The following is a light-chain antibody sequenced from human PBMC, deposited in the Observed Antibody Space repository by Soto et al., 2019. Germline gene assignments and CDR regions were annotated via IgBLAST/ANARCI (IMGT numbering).Light chain of an antibody. CDR1: QSIRSW. CDR2: KAP. V-gene: IGKV1-5*03. Sequence: DIQMTQSPSTLSASVGDRVTITCRASQSIRSWLAWYQQKPGKAPKLLIYKAPSLESGVPSRFSGSGSGTEFTLTISSLQPDDFATYYCQQYNSYSFTFGPGTKVDIK. J-gene: IGKJ3*01. CDR3: QQYNSYSFT.